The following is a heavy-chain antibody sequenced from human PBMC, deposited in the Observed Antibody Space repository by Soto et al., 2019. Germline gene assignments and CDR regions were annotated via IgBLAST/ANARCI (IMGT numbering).Heavy chain of an antibody. J-gene: IGHJ4*02. Sequence: QVQLVQSGAEEKKPGASVKVSCKASGYTFTAYAMHWVRQAPGQRLEWMGWINDGNGNTNYSQKFQGTVNITRDTSARIAYMALCSLRNEASAVYCCTRAVAVPAAFGFLGQGTLVTVSS. D-gene: IGHD6-19*01. V-gene: IGHV1-3*05. CDR2: INDGNGNT. CDR1: GYTFTAYA. CDR3: TRAVAVPAAFGF.